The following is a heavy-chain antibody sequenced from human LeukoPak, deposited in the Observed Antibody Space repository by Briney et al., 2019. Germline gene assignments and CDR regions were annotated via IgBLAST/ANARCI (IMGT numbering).Heavy chain of an antibody. CDR1: GFTFSSYA. J-gene: IGHJ4*02. CDR2: ISDTGAYT. CDR3: ATDSSTWYFDY. V-gene: IGHV3-23*01. Sequence: GGSLRLSCAASGFTFSSYAMSWVRQAPGKGLEWVSAISDTGAYTYFADSVKGRFTISRDNSKNTLYLQMNSLRAEDTAVYYCATDSSTWYFDYWGQGTQVTVSS. D-gene: IGHD6-13*01.